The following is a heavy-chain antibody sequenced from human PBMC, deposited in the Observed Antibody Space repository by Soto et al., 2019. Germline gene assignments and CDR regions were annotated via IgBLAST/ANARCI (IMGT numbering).Heavy chain of an antibody. CDR2: ISGSGGST. V-gene: IGHV3-23*01. D-gene: IGHD5-12*01. CDR1: GFTFTSYA. CDR3: ARHSGYGVLGDY. Sequence: EVQLLESGGGLVQPGGSLRLSCAASGFTFTSYAMSWVRQAPGKGLEWVSAISGSGGSTYYADSVKGRFTISRDNSKKTLYLQMNSLRGEDTAVYYCARHSGYGVLGDYWGQGTLVTVSS. J-gene: IGHJ4*02.